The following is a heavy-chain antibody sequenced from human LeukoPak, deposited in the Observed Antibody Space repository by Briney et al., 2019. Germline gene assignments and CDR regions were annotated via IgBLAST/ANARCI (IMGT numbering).Heavy chain of an antibody. Sequence: SQTLSLTCTVPGGSISSGGYYWSWIRQHPGKGLEWIGYIYYSGSTYYNPSLKSRVTISVDTSKNQFSLKLSSVTAADTAVYYCARNYYGSGSYGDLGVDYWGQGTLVTVSS. D-gene: IGHD3-10*01. J-gene: IGHJ4*02. CDR1: GGSISSGGYY. CDR2: IYYSGST. CDR3: ARNYYGSGSYGDLGVDY. V-gene: IGHV4-31*03.